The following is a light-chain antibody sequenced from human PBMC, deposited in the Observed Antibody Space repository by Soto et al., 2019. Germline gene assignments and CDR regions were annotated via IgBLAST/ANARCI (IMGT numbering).Light chain of an antibody. Sequence: QSALTQPASVSGSPGQSITISCTGTSSDVGGYNYVSWYQQHPGKAPKLMIYDVSNRPSGVSNRFSGSKSGNTASLTISGLQAEDEADYCWSSYTSSSTLVFGGGTKLTVL. CDR1: SSDVGGYNY. V-gene: IGLV2-14*01. CDR3: SSYTSSSTLV. J-gene: IGLJ2*01. CDR2: DVS.